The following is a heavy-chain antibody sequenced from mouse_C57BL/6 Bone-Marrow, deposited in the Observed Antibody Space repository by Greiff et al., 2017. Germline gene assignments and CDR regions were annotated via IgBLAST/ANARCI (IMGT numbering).Heavy chain of an antibody. CDR1: GFNIKNTY. V-gene: IGHV14-3*01. J-gene: IGHJ3*01. CDR3: APNWFAY. CDR2: IDPANGNT. Sequence: EVQLQQSVAELVRPGASVKLSCTASGFNIKNTYMNWVKQRPEQGLEWIGRIDPANGNTKYAPKFQGKATITADTSSNTAYLQLSSLTSEDTAIYYCAPNWFAYWGQGTLVTVSA.